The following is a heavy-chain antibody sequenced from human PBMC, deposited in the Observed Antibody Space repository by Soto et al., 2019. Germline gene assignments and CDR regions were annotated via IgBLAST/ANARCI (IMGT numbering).Heavy chain of an antibody. CDR2: INAGNGNT. CDR3: AHLVVAGITYYFDS. V-gene: IGHV1-3*01. J-gene: IGHJ4*02. Sequence: ASVKVSCTASGYTFTSYAMHWVRQAPGQRLEWMGWINAGNGNTKYSQKFQGRVTITRDTSASTAYMELSSLRSEDTATYYCAHLVVAGITYYFDSWGQGTLVTVSS. CDR1: GYTFTSYA. D-gene: IGHD2-15*01.